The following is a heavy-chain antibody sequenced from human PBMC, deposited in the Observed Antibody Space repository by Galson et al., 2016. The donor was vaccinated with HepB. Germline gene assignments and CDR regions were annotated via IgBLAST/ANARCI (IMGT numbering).Heavy chain of an antibody. J-gene: IGHJ4*02. CDR1: GFSFSDDA. V-gene: IGHV3-23*01. CDR2: ISDNGRAT. Sequence: SLRLSCAASGFSFSDDAMAWVRQAPGKGLEWVSGISDNGRATYYADSVKGRFTISRDNSRSSLFLQMNSLRVDDTGLYFCAKRMRGTSSYDSWGQGVLVTVSS. CDR3: AKRMRGTSSYDS. D-gene: IGHD6-6*01.